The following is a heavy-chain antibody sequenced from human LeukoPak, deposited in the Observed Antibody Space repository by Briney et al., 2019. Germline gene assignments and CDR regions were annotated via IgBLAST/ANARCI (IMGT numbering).Heavy chain of an antibody. CDR3: ARQIVTNSGWSYHFAS. CDR1: GGSISSSRYS. Sequence: SETLSLTCTVSGGSISSSRYSWGWIRQPPGKGLEWIGIIDYSGSTYYNPSLRSRVTISIDTSKNQFSLKLSSVTAADTAVYYCARQIVTNSGWSYHFASWGQGPLVTVSS. J-gene: IGHJ4*02. CDR2: IDYSGST. D-gene: IGHD6-19*01. V-gene: IGHV4-39*01.